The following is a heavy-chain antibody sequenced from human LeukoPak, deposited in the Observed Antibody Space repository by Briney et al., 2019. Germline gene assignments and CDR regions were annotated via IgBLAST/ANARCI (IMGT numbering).Heavy chain of an antibody. V-gene: IGHV3-48*03. Sequence: PGGSLRLSCAAKGFTLSIYEMNWVRQAPGKGLEWISYISSSGTTRYYADSVKGRFTISRDNAKNSLYLQMNSLRAEDTAVYYCARGIVAAGNIDYWGQGTLVTVSS. CDR1: GFTLSIYE. J-gene: IGHJ4*02. D-gene: IGHD6-13*01. CDR2: ISSSGTTR. CDR3: ARGIVAAGNIDY.